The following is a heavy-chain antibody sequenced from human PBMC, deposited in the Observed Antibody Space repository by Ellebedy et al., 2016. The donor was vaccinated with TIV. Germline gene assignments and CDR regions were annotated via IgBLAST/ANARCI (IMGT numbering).Heavy chain of an antibody. CDR2: IIPILDIT. D-gene: IGHD7-27*01. CDR3: ARAPPPRGDRSADAFDI. V-gene: IGHV1-69*04. Sequence: AASVKVSCKASGGTFSSYSINWVRQAPGQGLEWMGRIIPILDITNYAQNFQGSVKITADKSTSTAIMELSSLSSEDTAVYYCARAPPPRGDRSADAFDIWGQGTMVTVSS. CDR1: GGTFSSYS. J-gene: IGHJ3*02.